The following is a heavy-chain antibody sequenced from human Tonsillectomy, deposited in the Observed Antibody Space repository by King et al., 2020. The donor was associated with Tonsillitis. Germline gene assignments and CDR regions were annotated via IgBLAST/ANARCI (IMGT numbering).Heavy chain of an antibody. CDR3: ARGGGFRGVGAYDI. V-gene: IGHV3-21*01. J-gene: IGHJ3*02. Sequence: VQLVESGGGLVKPGGSLRLSCAASGFTFSSYSLHWVRQAPGKGLEWVSSVTSSSNYIYYADSMEGRCTISRDNAKNSLYLQMNNLRAEDTAMYYCARGGGFRGVGAYDIWGQGTLVPVS. CDR2: VTSSSNYI. CDR1: GFTFSSYS. D-gene: IGHD3-10*01.